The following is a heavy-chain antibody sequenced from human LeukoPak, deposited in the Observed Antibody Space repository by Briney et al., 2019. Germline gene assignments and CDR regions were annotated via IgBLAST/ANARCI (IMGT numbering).Heavy chain of an antibody. CDR1: GFTFRNYG. J-gene: IGHJ4*02. V-gene: IGHV3-30*02. CDR2: IRYDGADE. D-gene: IGHD3-16*02. CDR3: ARGYTYFAY. Sequence: GGSLRLSCAASGFTFRNYGMHWVRQAPGKGLEWVTFIRYDGADEYYADSVKGRFTISRDDSKNTVFLQMNTLRVEDTAVYYCARGYTYFAYWGQGTLLTVSS.